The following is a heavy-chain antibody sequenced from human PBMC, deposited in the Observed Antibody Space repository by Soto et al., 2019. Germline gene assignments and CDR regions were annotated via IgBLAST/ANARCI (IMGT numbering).Heavy chain of an antibody. CDR2: IYWNDDK. D-gene: IGHD2-15*01. Sequence: SGPTLVNPTQTLTLTCTFSGFSLSTSGVGVVWIRQPPGKALEWLALIYWNDDKRYSPSLKTRLTITKDASKNQVVLTMTNMDPVDTATYYCAHRRLSDSNYGMDVWGQGTTVTVYS. J-gene: IGHJ6*02. CDR1: GFSLSTSGVG. V-gene: IGHV2-5*01. CDR3: AHRRLSDSNYGMDV.